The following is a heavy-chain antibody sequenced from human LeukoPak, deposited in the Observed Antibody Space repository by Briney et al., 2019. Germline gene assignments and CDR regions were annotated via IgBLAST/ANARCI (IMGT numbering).Heavy chain of an antibody. D-gene: IGHD3-3*01. CDR3: ATSTIFGVAPGWSAFDI. V-gene: IGHV4-34*01. J-gene: IGHJ3*02. Sequence: SETLSLTCAVYGGSFSGYYWSWIRQPPGKGLEWIGEINHSGSTNYNPSLKSRVTISVGTSKNQFSLKLSSVTAADTAVYYCATSTIFGVAPGWSAFDIWGQGTMVTVSS. CDR2: INHSGST. CDR1: GGSFSGYY.